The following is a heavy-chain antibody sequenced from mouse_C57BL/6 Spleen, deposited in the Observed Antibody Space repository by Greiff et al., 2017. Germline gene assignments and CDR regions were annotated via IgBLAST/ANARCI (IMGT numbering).Heavy chain of an antibody. J-gene: IGHJ4*01. V-gene: IGHV1-72*01. Sequence: QVQLQQPGAELVKPGASVKLSCTASGYTFTSYWMHWVKQRPGRGLEWIGRIDPNSGGTKYNEKFKSKTTLTVDKTSSTAYLQLSSLTSEDTAVYYCGRGLGDMDYWGQGTSVTVSS. CDR2: IDPNSGGT. CDR1: GYTFTSYW. CDR3: GRGLGDMDY.